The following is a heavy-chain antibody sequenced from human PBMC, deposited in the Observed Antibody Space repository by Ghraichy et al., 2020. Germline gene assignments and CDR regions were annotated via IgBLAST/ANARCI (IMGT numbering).Heavy chain of an antibody. D-gene: IGHD3-10*01. CDR2: IYYSGST. CDR3: ARRSFDYFGSGSEYYFDY. CDR1: GGSISRSSYY. V-gene: IGHV4-39*01. Sequence: SETLSLTCTVSGGSISRSSYYWGWIRQPPGKGLEWIGIIYYSGSTYYNPSLKSRVTISVDTFKNQFSLKLSSVTAADTAVYYCARRSFDYFGSGSEYYFDYWGQGTLVTVSS. J-gene: IGHJ4*02.